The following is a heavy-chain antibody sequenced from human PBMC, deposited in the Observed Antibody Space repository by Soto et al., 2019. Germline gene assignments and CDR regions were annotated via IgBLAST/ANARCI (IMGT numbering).Heavy chain of an antibody. V-gene: IGHV3-72*01. J-gene: IGHJ3*02. CDR1: GFPFSNHY. CDR3: TRLLAYCGGDCYSFAFDI. D-gene: IGHD2-21*02. Sequence: EVQLVESGGGLVQPGGSLRLSCAASGFPFSNHYMEWVRQAPGKGLEWVGRIRDKAHGFTTDYTVSVKGRFTISRDDSKNSLYLQMNSLKTEDTAVYYCTRLLAYCGGDCYSFAFDIWGQGTMVTVSS. CDR2: IRDKAHGFTT.